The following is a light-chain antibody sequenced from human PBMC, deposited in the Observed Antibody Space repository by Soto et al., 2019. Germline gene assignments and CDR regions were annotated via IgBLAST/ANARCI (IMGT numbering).Light chain of an antibody. CDR1: QSIRSN. J-gene: IGKJ1*01. Sequence: EIVMTQSPDTLSLPPGEGATLSCRVSQSIRSNLAWYQQRPGQAPRLLMYGASTRADGIPARFTGSGSGTEFTLTISSLQSEDFAVYYCQQYHIWPPWTSGQGTKVDI. CDR2: GAS. CDR3: QQYHIWPPWT. V-gene: IGKV3-15*01.